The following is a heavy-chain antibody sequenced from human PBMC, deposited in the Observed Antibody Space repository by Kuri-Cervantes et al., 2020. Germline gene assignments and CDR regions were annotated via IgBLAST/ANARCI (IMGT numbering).Heavy chain of an antibody. J-gene: IGHJ5*02. Sequence: SETLSLTCTVSGGSISSGGYYWSWIRQHPGKGLEWIGYIYYSGSTYYNPSLKSRVTISVDTSKNQFSLKLSSVTAADTAVYYCARGGKIVVVPAAMSGVWFDPWGQGTLVTVSS. CDR3: ARGGKIVVVPAAMSGVWFDP. D-gene: IGHD2-2*01. CDR2: IYYSGST. CDR1: GGSISSGGYY. V-gene: IGHV4-31*03.